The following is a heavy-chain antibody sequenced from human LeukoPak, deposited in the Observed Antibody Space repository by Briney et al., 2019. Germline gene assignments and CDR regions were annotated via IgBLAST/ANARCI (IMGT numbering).Heavy chain of an antibody. CDR2: INHSGST. J-gene: IGHJ4*02. CDR1: GGSFSGYY. D-gene: IGHD2-21*02. CDR3: ARDLASCAGDCYSDGFDY. V-gene: IGHV4-34*01. Sequence: SETLSLTCAVYGGSFSGYYWSWIRQPPGKGLEWIGEINHSGSTNYNPSLKSRVTISVDTSKNQFSLKLSSVTAADTAVYYCARDLASCAGDCYSDGFDYWGQGTLVTVSS.